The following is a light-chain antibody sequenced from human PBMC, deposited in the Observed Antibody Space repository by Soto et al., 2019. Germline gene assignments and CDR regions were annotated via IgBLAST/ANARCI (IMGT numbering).Light chain of an antibody. Sequence: DIQMTQSPSSLSASVGDRVTISCRASQGISNYLAWYQQKPGKVPKLLIYAASTLQSGVPSRFSGSGSGTDFTLTISSLQPEDVATYYCQKYNSAPALSFGGGTKVEIK. V-gene: IGKV1-27*01. J-gene: IGKJ4*01. CDR2: AAS. CDR1: QGISNY. CDR3: QKYNSAPALS.